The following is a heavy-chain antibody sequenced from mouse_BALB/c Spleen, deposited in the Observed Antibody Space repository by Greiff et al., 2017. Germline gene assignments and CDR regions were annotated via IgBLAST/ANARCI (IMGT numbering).Heavy chain of an antibody. CDR3: ARRGYYGDWYFDV. Sequence: EVMLVESGGDLVKPGGSLKLSCAASGFTFSSYGMSWVRQTPDKRLEWVATISSGGSYTYYPDSVKGRFTISRYNAKNTLYLQMSSLKSEDTAMYYCARRGYYGDWYFDVWGAGTTVTVSS. J-gene: IGHJ1*01. V-gene: IGHV5-6*02. D-gene: IGHD2-3*01. CDR1: GFTFSSYG. CDR2: ISSGGSYT.